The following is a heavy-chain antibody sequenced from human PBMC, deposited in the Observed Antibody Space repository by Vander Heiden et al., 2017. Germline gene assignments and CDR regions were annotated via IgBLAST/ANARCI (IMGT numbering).Heavy chain of an antibody. CDR3: ARTYSSDWYGATGPGETDY. V-gene: IGHV3-48*04. Sequence: EVQLVESGGGSVQPGGSLRLSCAASGFSFRSYSMIWVRQAPGKGLEWVSYISGSGSTIYYGDSVKGRFIISRDNAKTSVYLQMNSLRAEDTAVYFCARTYSSDWYGATGPGETDYWGQGTLVTVSS. D-gene: IGHD6-19*01. CDR2: ISGSGSTI. J-gene: IGHJ4*02. CDR1: GFSFRSYS.